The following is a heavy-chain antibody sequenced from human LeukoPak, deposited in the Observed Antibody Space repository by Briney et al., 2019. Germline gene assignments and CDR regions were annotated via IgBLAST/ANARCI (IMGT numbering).Heavy chain of an antibody. J-gene: IGHJ6*03. CDR1: GGSISSSSYY. CDR2: IYYSGST. CDR3: ARSRGYSIYYYYMDV. V-gene: IGHV4-39*07. Sequence: SETLSLTCTVSGGSISSSSYYWGWIRQPPGKGLEWIGSIYYSGSTYYNPSLKSRVTISVDTSKNQFSLKLSSVTAADTAVYYCARSRGYSIYYYYMDVWGKGTTVTVSS. D-gene: IGHD4-23*01.